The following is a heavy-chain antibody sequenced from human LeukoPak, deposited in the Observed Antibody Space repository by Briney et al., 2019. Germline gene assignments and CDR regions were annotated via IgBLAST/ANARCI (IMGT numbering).Heavy chain of an antibody. V-gene: IGHV1-69*05. CDR1: GGTFSSYA. D-gene: IGHD6-6*01. CDR3: ARNEAARPYFDY. Sequence: SVKVSCKASGGTFSSYAISWVRQAPGQGLEWMGGIIPIFGTANYAQKLQGRVTITTDESTSTAYMELSSLRSEDTAVYYCARNEAARPYFDYWGQGTLVTVSS. CDR2: IIPIFGTA. J-gene: IGHJ4*02.